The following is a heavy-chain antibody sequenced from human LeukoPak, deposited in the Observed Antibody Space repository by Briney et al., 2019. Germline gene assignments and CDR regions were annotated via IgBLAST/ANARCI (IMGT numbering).Heavy chain of an antibody. Sequence: SSEILSLTCTVSGGSISSGGYYWSWIRQHPGKGLEWIGYIYYSGSTYYNPSLKSRVTISVDTSKNQFSLKLSSVTAADTAVYYCARDSSGYGGWFDPWGQGTLVTVSS. CDR1: GGSISSGGYY. J-gene: IGHJ5*02. V-gene: IGHV4-31*03. D-gene: IGHD3-22*01. CDR2: IYYSGST. CDR3: ARDSSGYGGWFDP.